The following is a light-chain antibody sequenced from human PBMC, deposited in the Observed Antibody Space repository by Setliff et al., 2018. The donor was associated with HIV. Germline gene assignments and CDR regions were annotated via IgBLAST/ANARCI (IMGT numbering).Light chain of an antibody. V-gene: IGLV2-14*03. CDR3: GSYTSTNTRV. Sequence: QSALTQSASVSGTPGQSITISCTGTSGDVGAYNYVSWYQQHPGKAPKLLIYDARNRPSGVSNRFSGSKSGNTASLTISGLQPEDEADYYCGSYTSTNTRVFGTGTKVTVL. CDR1: SGDVGAYNY. CDR2: DAR. J-gene: IGLJ1*01.